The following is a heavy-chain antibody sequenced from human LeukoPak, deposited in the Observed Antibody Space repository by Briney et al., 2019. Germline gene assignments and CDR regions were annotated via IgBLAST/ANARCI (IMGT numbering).Heavy chain of an antibody. V-gene: IGHV1-8*02. D-gene: IGHD3-10*01. CDR2: MNPNSGNT. CDR1: GYTFTSYG. J-gene: IGHJ5*02. CDR3: ARDSGAPYNWFDL. Sequence: ASVKVSCKASGYTFTSYGISWVRQATGQGLEWMGWMNPNSGNTGYAQKFQGRVTMTRDTSITTVYMELSSLTSEDTAVYYCARDSGAPYNWFDLWGQGTLVTVSS.